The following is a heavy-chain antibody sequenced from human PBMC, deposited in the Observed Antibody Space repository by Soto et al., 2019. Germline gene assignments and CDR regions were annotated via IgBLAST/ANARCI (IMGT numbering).Heavy chain of an antibody. D-gene: IGHD2-2*03. J-gene: IGHJ5*02. V-gene: IGHV4-31*03. CDR3: AIDGYCSSTSCSNGFAP. Sequence: SDTCRVADGSISSGGYYRSRKKKHPGKGLEWIGYIYYSGSTYYNPSLKSRVTISVDTSKNQFSLKLSSVTAADTAVYYCAIDGYCSSTSCSNGFAPWGQGTLVPVSS. CDR2: IYYSGST. CDR1: DGSISSGGYY.